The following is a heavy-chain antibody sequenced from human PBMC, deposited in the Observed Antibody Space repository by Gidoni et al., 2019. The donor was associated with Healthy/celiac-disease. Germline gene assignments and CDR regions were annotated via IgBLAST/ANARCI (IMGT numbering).Heavy chain of an antibody. D-gene: IGHD6-13*01. Sequence: EVQLVESGGNLVQPGRSLRPPCTASGLPCGDYAMRWFRQAPGKGLEWVGFIISKIYGGTTEYAASVKGRFTISRDDSTSIAYLQMNSLQTEDAAVYYCSSYSASGSSWYFDCWGQGTLVTVSS. CDR1: GLPCGDYA. CDR2: IISKIYGGTT. V-gene: IGHV3-49*03. J-gene: IGHJ4*02. CDR3: SSYSASGSSWYFDC.